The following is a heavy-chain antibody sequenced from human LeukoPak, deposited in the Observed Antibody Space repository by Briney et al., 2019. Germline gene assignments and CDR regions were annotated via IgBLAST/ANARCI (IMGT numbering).Heavy chain of an antibody. V-gene: IGHV1-8*01. CDR2: MNPKSANA. CDR3: ARGKLTHGDYVAADY. J-gene: IGHJ4*02. CDR1: GYTFTSYD. Sequence: ASVKVSCKASGYTFTSYDVNWVRQATGQGLEGMGWMNPKSANAGYAQKFQGRVIMTRDASITTAYMELSSLTSEDTAVYYCARGKLTHGDYVAADYWGQGTLVTVSS. D-gene: IGHD4-17*01.